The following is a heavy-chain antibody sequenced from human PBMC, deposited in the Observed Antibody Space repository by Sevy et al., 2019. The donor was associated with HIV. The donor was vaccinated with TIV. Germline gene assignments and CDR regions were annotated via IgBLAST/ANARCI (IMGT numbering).Heavy chain of an antibody. J-gene: IGHJ3*02. Sequence: ASVKVSCKASGYTFTGYYMHWLRQAPAQGLEWMGRINPNSGGTNYAQKFQGRVTMTKDTSISTAYMELSRLRCDDTAVYYGARAGFGGYDSPAFDIWGQGTMVTVSS. CDR3: ARAGFGGYDSPAFDI. CDR2: INPNSGGT. V-gene: IGHV1-2*06. CDR1: GYTFTGYY. D-gene: IGHD5-12*01.